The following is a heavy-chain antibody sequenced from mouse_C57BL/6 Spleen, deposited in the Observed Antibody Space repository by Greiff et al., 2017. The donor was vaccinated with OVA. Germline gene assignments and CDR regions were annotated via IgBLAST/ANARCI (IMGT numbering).Heavy chain of an antibody. D-gene: IGHD3-2*01. J-gene: IGHJ2*01. CDR3: ARREDSPYYFDY. V-gene: IGHV1-64*01. CDR1: GYTFTSYW. CDR2: IHPNRGSP. Sequence: VQLQQPGAELVKPGASVTLSCKASGYTFTSYWMHWVKQRPGQGLEWIGMIHPNRGSPNYTEKFKSKATLTVDKSSSTAYMQLSSLTSEDSAVYYCARREDSPYYFDYWGQGTTLTVSS.